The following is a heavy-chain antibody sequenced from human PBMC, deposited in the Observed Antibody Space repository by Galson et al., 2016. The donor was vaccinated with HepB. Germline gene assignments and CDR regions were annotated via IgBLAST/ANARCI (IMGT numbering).Heavy chain of an antibody. J-gene: IGHJ5*02. V-gene: IGHV4-34*01. CDR3: ASLRIEQYSSLYWFDP. CDR2: ITHTGST. D-gene: IGHD6-19*01. CDR1: GVSSSGYY. Sequence: ETLSLTCAVYGVSSSGYYWSWIRQPPGKGPKWMGEITHTGSTTHNPSLKSRVAMSLDTSKIHLSLKLNFVTAADTAVYYCASLRIEQYSSLYWFDPWGQGTLVTVSS.